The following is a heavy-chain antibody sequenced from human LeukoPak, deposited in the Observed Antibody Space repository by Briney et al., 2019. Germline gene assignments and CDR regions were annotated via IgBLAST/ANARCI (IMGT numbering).Heavy chain of an antibody. CDR2: INSDGSST. CDR3: ARLLDFDF. Sequence: GGSLRLSCVASGFTFSSYWMHWVRQAPGKGLLWVSRINSDGSSTSYADSVKGRFTISRDNAKSTLYLQMNSLRAEDTALYYCARLLDFDFWGQGTLVTVSS. J-gene: IGHJ4*02. V-gene: IGHV3-74*01. CDR1: GFTFSSYW.